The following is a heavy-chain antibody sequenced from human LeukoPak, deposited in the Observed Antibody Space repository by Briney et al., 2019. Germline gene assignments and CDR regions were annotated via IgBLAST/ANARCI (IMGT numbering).Heavy chain of an antibody. J-gene: IGHJ4*02. CDR3: ARERYCSSTSCVDY. CDR1: GYTFTGYY. CDR2: INPNSGGT. Sequence: GASVKVSCKASGYTFTGYYMHWVRQAPGQGLEWMGWINPNSGGTNYAQKFQGRVTLTRDTSISTAYMELSRLRSDDTAVYYCARERYCSSTSCVDYWGQGTLVTVSS. D-gene: IGHD2-2*01. V-gene: IGHV1-2*02.